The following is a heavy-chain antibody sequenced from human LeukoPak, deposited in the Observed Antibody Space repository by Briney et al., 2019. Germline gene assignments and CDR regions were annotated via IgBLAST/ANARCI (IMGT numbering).Heavy chain of an antibody. J-gene: IGHJ4*02. CDR2: IYPGDSDT. CDR1: GXGFTSYW. Sequence: GESLKISFKGSGXGFTSYWIAWVRQMPGKGLEWMGIIYPGDSDTKYSPSFQGQVTISADKSISTAYMQWRSLRASDTAMYYCARRRRYGDDISFDYWGQGTLVTVSS. D-gene: IGHD4-17*01. CDR3: ARRRRYGDDISFDY. V-gene: IGHV5-51*01.